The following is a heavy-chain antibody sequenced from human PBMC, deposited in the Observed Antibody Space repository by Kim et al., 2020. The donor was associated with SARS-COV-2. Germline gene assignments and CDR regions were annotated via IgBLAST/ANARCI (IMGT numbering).Heavy chain of an antibody. CDR2: INHSGST. J-gene: IGHJ6*03. V-gene: IGHV4-34*01. Sequence: SETLSLICAVYGGSFSGYYWSWIRQPPGKGLEWIGEINHSGSTNYNPSLKSRVTISVDTSKNQFSLKLSSVTAADTAVYYCARDNNWNYAGLRYYYYYY. CDR1: GGSFSGYY. D-gene: IGHD1-7*01. CDR3: ARDNNWNYAGLRYYYYYY.